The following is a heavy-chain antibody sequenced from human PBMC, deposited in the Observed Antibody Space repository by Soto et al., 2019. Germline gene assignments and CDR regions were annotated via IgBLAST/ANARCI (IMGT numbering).Heavy chain of an antibody. CDR1: GGSISSSSYY. CDR2: IYYSGST. CDR3: ARGPHYRYSYLSRKNYGMDV. V-gene: IGHV4-39*01. Sequence: SETLSLTCTVSGGSISSSSYYWGWIRQPPGKGLEWIGSIYYSGSTYYNPSLKSRVTISVDTSKNQFSLKLSSVTAADTAVYYCARGPHYRYSYLSRKNYGMDVWGQGTTVTVSS. J-gene: IGHJ6*02. D-gene: IGHD5-18*01.